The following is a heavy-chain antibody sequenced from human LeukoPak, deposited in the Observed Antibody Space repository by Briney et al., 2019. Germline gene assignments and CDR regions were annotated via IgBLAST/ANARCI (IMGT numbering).Heavy chain of an antibody. J-gene: IGHJ4*02. CDR1: GFTLSNDW. D-gene: IGHD1-26*01. V-gene: IGHV3-74*03. Sequence: GGSLRLSCAASGFTLSNDWTHWVRQAPGQGLVWVSRISSDGTNTLYADSVKGRFTISRDNARNTLYLQMNSLRADDTAVYYCVVGGGIYWGQGTLVTVS. CDR3: VVGGGIY. CDR2: ISSDGTNT.